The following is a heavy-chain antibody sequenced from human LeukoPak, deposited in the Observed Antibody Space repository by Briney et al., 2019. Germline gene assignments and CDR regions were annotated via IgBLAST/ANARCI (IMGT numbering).Heavy chain of an antibody. CDR3: ARVAYSSGWYDY. V-gene: IGHV3-30-3*01. Sequence: PGVSLRLSCAASGFTVSSYAMHWVRQAPGKGLEWVAIISYDGSNKYYADPVKGPFTSSRDNTKNTLYLQMNSLRAEDTAVYYCARVAYSSGWYDYWGQGTLVTVSS. CDR1: GFTVSSYA. CDR2: ISYDGSNK. J-gene: IGHJ4*02. D-gene: IGHD6-19*01.